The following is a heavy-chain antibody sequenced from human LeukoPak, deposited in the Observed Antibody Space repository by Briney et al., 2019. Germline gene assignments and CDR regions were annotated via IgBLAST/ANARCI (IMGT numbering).Heavy chain of an antibody. J-gene: IGHJ6*03. CDR1: GGSFSGYY. CDR2: INHNGST. D-gene: IGHD6-19*01. V-gene: IGHV4-34*01. Sequence: PSETLSLTCAVYGGSFSGYYWSWIRQPPGKGLEWIGEINHNGSTNYNPSLKSRVTISVDTSKNQFSLKLSSVTVADTAMYYCARHPPVADHYYYMDVWGKGTTVTISS. CDR3: ARHPPVADHYYYMDV.